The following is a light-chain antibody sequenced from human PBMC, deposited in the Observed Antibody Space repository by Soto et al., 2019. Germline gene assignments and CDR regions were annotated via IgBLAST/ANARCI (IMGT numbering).Light chain of an antibody. CDR2: DAS. J-gene: IGKJ5*01. CDR1: QSVSSY. Sequence: EVVLTQSPVTLSLSPGERATLSCGASQSVSSYLAWYQQKPGQAPRLLIYDASNRATGIPARFSGSGSGTDFTLTISRLEPEDFAVYYCQQYGNSPITFGQGTRLEIK. CDR3: QQYGNSPIT. V-gene: IGKV3-11*01.